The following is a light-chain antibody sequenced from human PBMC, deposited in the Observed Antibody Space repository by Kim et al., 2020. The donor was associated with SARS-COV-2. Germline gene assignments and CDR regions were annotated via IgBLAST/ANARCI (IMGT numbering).Light chain of an antibody. CDR1: KLGDKY. V-gene: IGLV3-1*01. CDR2: QDT. J-gene: IGLJ3*02. Sequence: SPGQTASITWSGDKLGDKYVCWYQQKPGQSPAPVIFQDTKRPSGIPERFSGSKSGNTATLTISGTQPTDEAYYYCQVWDSSTKGVFGGGTKVTVL. CDR3: QVWDSSTKGV.